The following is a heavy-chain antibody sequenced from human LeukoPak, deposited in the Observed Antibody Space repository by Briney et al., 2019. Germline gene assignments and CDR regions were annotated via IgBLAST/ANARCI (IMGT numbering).Heavy chain of an antibody. CDR1: GYTFTGYY. CDR3: ARVLSKYCSSTSCYLSY. D-gene: IGHD2-2*01. J-gene: IGHJ4*02. CDR2: INPNSGGT. Sequence: AXVKVSCKASGYTFTGYYMHWVRQAPGQGLEWMGWINPNSGGTNYAQKFQGRVTMTRDTSISTAYMELSRLRSDDTAVYYCARVLSKYCSSTSCYLSYWGQGTLVTVSS. V-gene: IGHV1-2*02.